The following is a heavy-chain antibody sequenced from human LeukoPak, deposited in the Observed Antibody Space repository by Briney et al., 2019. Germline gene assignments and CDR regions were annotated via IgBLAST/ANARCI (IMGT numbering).Heavy chain of an antibody. Sequence: PSETLSLTCTVSGGSISSYYWSWIRQPPGKGLEWTGYIYYSGSTNYNPSLKSRVTISVDTSKNQFSLKLSSVTAADTAVYYCASHTYYYGSGLTFDYWGQGTLVTVSS. CDR2: IYYSGST. D-gene: IGHD3-10*01. CDR3: ASHTYYYGSGLTFDY. J-gene: IGHJ4*02. V-gene: IGHV4-59*08. CDR1: GGSISSYY.